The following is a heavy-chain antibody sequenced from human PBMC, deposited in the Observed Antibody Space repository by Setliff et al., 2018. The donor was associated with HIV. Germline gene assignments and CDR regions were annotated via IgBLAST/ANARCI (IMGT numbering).Heavy chain of an antibody. CDR3: SKFRGGTYYEGNWFDP. Sequence: GGSLRLSCAASGFTFTSYAVSWVRQAPGKGLEWVSAISGSGDTAFYADSVKGRFTISADSSKNTVYLQMNSLRAKDTAVYYCSKFRGGTYYEGNWFDPWGQGTLVTVSS. J-gene: IGHJ5*02. CDR2: ISGSGDTA. V-gene: IGHV3-23*01. D-gene: IGHD1-26*01. CDR1: GFTFTSYA.